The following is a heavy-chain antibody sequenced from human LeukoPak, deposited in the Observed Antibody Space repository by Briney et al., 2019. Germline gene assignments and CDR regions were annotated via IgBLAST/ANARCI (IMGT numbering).Heavy chain of an antibody. CDR2: INWNGGST. D-gene: IGHD2-2*01. Sequence: GGSLRLSCAASGFTFDDYGMSWVRQAPGKGLEWVSGINWNGGSTGYADSVKGRFTISRDNAKNSLYLQMNSLRAEDTALYYCARASANCSSTSCPRGYYYYYTDVWGKGTTVTVSS. V-gene: IGHV3-20*04. CDR1: GFTFDDYG. J-gene: IGHJ6*03. CDR3: ARASANCSSTSCPRGYYYYYTDV.